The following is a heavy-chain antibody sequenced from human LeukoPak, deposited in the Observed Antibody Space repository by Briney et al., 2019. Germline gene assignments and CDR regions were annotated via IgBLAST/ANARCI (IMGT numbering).Heavy chain of an antibody. CDR1: GGSISSGSYY. J-gene: IGHJ4*02. CDR3: ARESIAARGSSY. V-gene: IGHV4-61*02. CDR2: IYTSGST. D-gene: IGHD6-6*01. Sequence: SQTLSLTCTVSGGSISSGSYYWSWIRQPAGKGLEWIERIYTSGSTNYNPSLKSRVTISVDTSKNQFSLKLSSVTAADTAVYYCARESIAARGSSYWGQGTLVTVSS.